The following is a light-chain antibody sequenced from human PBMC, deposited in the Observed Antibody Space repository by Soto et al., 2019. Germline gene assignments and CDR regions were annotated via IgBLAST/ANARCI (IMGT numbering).Light chain of an antibody. CDR2: DAS. CDR3: QQRSNWPYT. V-gene: IGKV3-11*01. CDR1: QCVSSS. J-gene: IGKJ2*01. Sequence: EIVLTQSPATLSLSPGERATLSCRASQCVSSSLTWYQQKPGQAPRLLIYDASNRATGIPARFSGSGSGTDFTLTISSLEPEDFAVYYCQQRSNWPYTFGQGTKLEIK.